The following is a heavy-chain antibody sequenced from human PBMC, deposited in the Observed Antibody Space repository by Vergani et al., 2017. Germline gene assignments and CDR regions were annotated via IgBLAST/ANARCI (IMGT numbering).Heavy chain of an antibody. V-gene: IGHV1-69*14. Sequence: QVQLVQSGAEVKKPGSSVKVSCKASGGTFSSYAISWVRQAPGQGLEWMGRIIPIFGTANYAQKFQGRVTITADKSTSTAYMELSSLRSEDTAVYCCATSLNSSSWYGWYFDLWGRGTLVTVSS. CDR1: GGTFSSYA. D-gene: IGHD6-13*01. CDR2: IIPIFGTA. J-gene: IGHJ2*01. CDR3: ATSLNSSSWYGWYFDL.